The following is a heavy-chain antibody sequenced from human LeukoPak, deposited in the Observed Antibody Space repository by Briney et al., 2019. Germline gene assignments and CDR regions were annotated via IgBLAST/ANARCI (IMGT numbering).Heavy chain of an antibody. CDR1: GFTFDDYG. Sequence: GGSLRLSCAASGFTFDDYGMSWVRQAPGKGLEWVSGINWNGGSTGYADSVKGRFTISRDNAKDSLYLQMNSLRAEDTALYYCARLGSGSGYTHDAFDIWGQGTMDTVSS. CDR3: ARLGSGSGYTHDAFDI. J-gene: IGHJ3*02. D-gene: IGHD3-22*01. CDR2: INWNGGST. V-gene: IGHV3-20*04.